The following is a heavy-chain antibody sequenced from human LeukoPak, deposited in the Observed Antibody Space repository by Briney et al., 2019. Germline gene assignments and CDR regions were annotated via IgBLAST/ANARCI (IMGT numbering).Heavy chain of an antibody. CDR3: AKGGSSSWSHYYFDY. CDR2: ISGSGGST. CDR1: GFTVSSNY. V-gene: IGHV3-23*01. Sequence: GGSLRLSCAASGFTVSSNYMSWVRQAPGKGLEWVSAISGSGGSTYYADSVKGRFTISRDNSKNTLYLQMNSLRAEDTAVYYCAKGGSSSWSHYYFDYWGQGTLVTVSS. J-gene: IGHJ4*02. D-gene: IGHD6-13*01.